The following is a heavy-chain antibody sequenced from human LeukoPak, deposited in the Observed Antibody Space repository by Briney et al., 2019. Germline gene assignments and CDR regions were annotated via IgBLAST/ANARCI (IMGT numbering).Heavy chain of an antibody. Sequence: ASVKVSFKASGYTFTRYYVHWVRQAPGQGLEWMGIINPSGGNTGYAQKFQGRVTMTRDMSTSTVYMELSSLRSEDTAMYYCARDGEETAMVDGRYWGQGTLVTVSS. V-gene: IGHV1-46*01. D-gene: IGHD5-18*01. CDR1: GYTFTRYY. CDR3: ARDGEETAMVDGRY. J-gene: IGHJ4*02. CDR2: INPSGGNT.